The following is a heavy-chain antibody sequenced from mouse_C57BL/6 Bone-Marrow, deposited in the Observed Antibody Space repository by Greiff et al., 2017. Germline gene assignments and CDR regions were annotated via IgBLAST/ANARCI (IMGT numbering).Heavy chain of an antibody. CDR1: GYTFTSYW. V-gene: IGHV1-52*01. Sequence: QVQLQQPGAELVRPGSSVKLSCKASGYTFTSYWMHWVKQRPIQGLEWIGNIDPSDSETHYNQKFKDKATLTVYKSSSTAYIQLSSLTSEDSAVYYCARPHYYGSSPYAMDYWGQGTSVTVSS. D-gene: IGHD1-1*01. CDR3: ARPHYYGSSPYAMDY. CDR2: IDPSDSET. J-gene: IGHJ4*01.